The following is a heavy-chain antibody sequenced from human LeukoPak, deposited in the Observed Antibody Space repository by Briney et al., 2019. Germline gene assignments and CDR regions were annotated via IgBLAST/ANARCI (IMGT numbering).Heavy chain of an antibody. J-gene: IGHJ4*02. Sequence: GGSLRFSCAASGFTFSSYWMSWVRQAPGKGLEWVANIKQDGSEKYYVDSVKGRFTISRDNAKNSLYLQMNSLRAEDTAVYYCARDSWDSSSWGTRQFDYWGQGTLVTVSS. CDR3: ARDSWDSSSWGTRQFDY. CDR1: GFTFSSYW. D-gene: IGHD6-13*01. V-gene: IGHV3-7*01. CDR2: IKQDGSEK.